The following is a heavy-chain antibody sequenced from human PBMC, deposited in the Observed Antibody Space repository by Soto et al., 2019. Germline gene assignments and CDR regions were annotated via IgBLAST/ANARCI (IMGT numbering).Heavy chain of an antibody. CDR2: MNPNSGNT. V-gene: IGHV1-8*01. D-gene: IGHD4-17*01. CDR1: GYTFTSYD. J-gene: IGHJ5*02. CDR3: TYGDYAFGWFDP. Sequence: ASVKVSCKASGYTFTSYDINWVRQATGQGLEWMGWMNPNSGNTGYAQKFQGRVTMTRNTSISTAYMELSSLRSEDTAVYYCTYGDYAFGWFDPWGQGTLVTVSS.